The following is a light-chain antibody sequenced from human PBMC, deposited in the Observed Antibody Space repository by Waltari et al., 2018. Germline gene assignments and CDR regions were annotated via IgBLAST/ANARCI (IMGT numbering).Light chain of an antibody. CDR3: CSYAGSRTDWV. CDR1: SSDFGSYNL. J-gene: IGLJ3*02. V-gene: IGLV2-23*01. Sequence: QSALTQPASVSGSPGQSITISCTGTSSDFGSYNLVSWYQQHPGKAPKLMIYEGSKRPSGVSNRFSGSKSGNTASLTISGLQAEDEADYYCCSYAGSRTDWVFGGGTKLTVL. CDR2: EGS.